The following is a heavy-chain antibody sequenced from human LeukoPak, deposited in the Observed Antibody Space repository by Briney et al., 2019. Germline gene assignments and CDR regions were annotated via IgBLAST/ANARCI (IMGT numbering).Heavy chain of an antibody. CDR2: ISYDGSNK. CDR1: GFTFSSYA. D-gene: IGHD5-18*01. J-gene: IGHJ4*02. Sequence: GGSLRLSCAASGFTFSSYAMHWVRQAPGKGLEWVAVISYDGSNKYHADSVKGRFTISRDNSKNTLYLQMNSLRAEDTAVYYCAKKGYSLDYWGQGTLVTVSS. CDR3: AKKGYSLDY. V-gene: IGHV3-30-3*02.